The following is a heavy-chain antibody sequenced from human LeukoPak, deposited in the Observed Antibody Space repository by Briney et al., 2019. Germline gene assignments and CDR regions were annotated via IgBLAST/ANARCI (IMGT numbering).Heavy chain of an antibody. CDR1: GFTFSSYG. D-gene: IGHD2/OR15-2a*01. CDR3: AKGGNIRVLDYYYYMDV. CDR2: ISSSSSTI. V-gene: IGHV3-48*01. J-gene: IGHJ6*03. Sequence: GGSLRLSCAASGFTFSSYGMNWVRQAPGKGLEWVSYISSSSSTIYYADSVKGRFTISRDNAKNSLYLQMNSLRAEDTAVYYCAKGGNIRVLDYYYYMDVWGKGTTVTVSS.